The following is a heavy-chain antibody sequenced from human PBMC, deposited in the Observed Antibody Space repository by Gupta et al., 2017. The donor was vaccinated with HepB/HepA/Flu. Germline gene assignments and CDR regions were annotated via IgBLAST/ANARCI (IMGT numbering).Heavy chain of an antibody. J-gene: IGHJ5*02. CDR3: ASYQPEYCSSTSCYAFGWFDP. CDR2: IYHSGST. D-gene: IGHD2-2*01. V-gene: IGHV4-4*02. Sequence: GLVKPSGTLSLTCAVSGGSISSSNWWSWVRQPPGKGLEWIGEIYHSGSTNYNPSLKSRVTISVDKSKNQFSLKLSSVTATDTAVYYCASYQPEYCSSTSCYAFGWFDPWGQGTLVTVSS. CDR1: GGSISSSNW.